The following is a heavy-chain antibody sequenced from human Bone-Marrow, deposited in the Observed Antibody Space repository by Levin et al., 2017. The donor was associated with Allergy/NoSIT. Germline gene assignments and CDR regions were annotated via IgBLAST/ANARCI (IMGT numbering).Heavy chain of an antibody. CDR1: GFTFSSYG. Sequence: GGSLRLSCAASGFTFSSYGMHWVRQAPGKGLEWVAVISYDGSNKYYADSVKGRFTISRDNSKNTLYLQMNSLRAEDTAVYYCAKVGGDGYNFRGYYFDYWGQGTLVTVSS. D-gene: IGHD5-24*01. CDR3: AKVGGDGYNFRGYYFDY. CDR2: ISYDGSNK. V-gene: IGHV3-30*18. J-gene: IGHJ4*02.